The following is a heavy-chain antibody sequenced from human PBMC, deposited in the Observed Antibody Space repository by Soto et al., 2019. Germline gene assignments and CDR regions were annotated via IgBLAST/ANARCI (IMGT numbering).Heavy chain of an antibody. J-gene: IGHJ4*02. D-gene: IGHD3-22*01. CDR1: QFTFSDYY. CDR3: ARSDSSGYTGRYYFDY. CDR2: ISSSGSTI. V-gene: IGHV3-11*04. Sequence: GGPLRLSCAASQFTFSDYYMSWIRQAPGKGLEWVSYISSSGSTIYYADSVKGRFTISRDNAKNSLYLQMNSLRAEDTAVYYCARSDSSGYTGRYYFDYWGQGTLVTV.